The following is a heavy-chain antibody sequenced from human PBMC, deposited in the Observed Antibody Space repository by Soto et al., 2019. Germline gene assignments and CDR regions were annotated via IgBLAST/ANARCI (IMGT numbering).Heavy chain of an antibody. J-gene: IGHJ5*02. CDR2: ISGSGGST. CDR1: GFTFSSYA. D-gene: IGHD4-17*01. Sequence: PGGSLRLSCAASGFTFSSYAMSWVRQAPGKGLEWVSAISGSGGSTYYADSVKGRFTISRDNSKNTLYLQMNSLRAEDTAVYYCAKDLDGDYEYHNWFGPWGQGTLVTVSS. CDR3: AKDLDGDYEYHNWFGP. V-gene: IGHV3-23*01.